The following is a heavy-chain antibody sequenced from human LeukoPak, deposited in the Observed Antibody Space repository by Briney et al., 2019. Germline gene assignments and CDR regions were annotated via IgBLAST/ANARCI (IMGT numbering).Heavy chain of an antibody. Sequence: PSETLSLTCTVYGGSITSSSYHWGWIRQPPGKGLEWIGNIYYSGSTYYNPSLKSRVTISVDTSKNQFSLKLSSVTAADTAVYYCARIGGYDYVWGSYRSDYWGQGTLVTVSS. D-gene: IGHD3-16*02. CDR2: IYYSGST. J-gene: IGHJ4*02. CDR3: ARIGGYDYVWGSYRSDY. V-gene: IGHV4-39*07. CDR1: GGSITSSSYH.